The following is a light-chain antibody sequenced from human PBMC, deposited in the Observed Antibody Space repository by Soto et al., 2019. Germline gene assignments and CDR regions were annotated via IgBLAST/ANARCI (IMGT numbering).Light chain of an antibody. CDR3: QQYNNWSGT. CDR2: GAS. CDR1: QSVSSN. Sequence: EIVMTQSPATLSVSPGERATLSCRASQSVSSNLAWYQQKPGQAPRLLIYGASTRATGIPARFSGSGSGTEFTLTISSLQSEDLAVYYCQQYNNWSGTFGQGTKVDI. V-gene: IGKV3-15*01. J-gene: IGKJ1*01.